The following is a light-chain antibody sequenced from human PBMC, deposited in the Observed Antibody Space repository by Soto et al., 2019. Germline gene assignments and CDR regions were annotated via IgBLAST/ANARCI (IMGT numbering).Light chain of an antibody. Sequence: DIVMTQSPDSLAVSLGERATINCKSSQSVLYSSNNKNYLAWYQQKPGQPPKLLIYWASTRESWVPDRFSGSGSGTDFTLTISSLQAEDVAVYSCPQYYSTPLTFGGGTKVEIK. J-gene: IGKJ4*01. CDR2: WAS. CDR1: QSVLYSSNNKNY. V-gene: IGKV4-1*01. CDR3: PQYYSTPLT.